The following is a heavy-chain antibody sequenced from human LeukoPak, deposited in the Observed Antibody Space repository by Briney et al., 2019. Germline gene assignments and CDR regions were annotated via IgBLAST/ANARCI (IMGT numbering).Heavy chain of an antibody. Sequence: ASVKVSCKASGGTFSSYAISWVRQAPGQGLEWMGRIIPILGMANYAQKFQGRVTITADKSTSTAYMELSSLRSEDTAVYYCARGAGTTNSYYYYYGMDVWGQGTTVTVSS. CDR3: ARGAGTTNSYYYYYGMDV. J-gene: IGHJ6*02. V-gene: IGHV1-69*04. CDR1: GGTFSSYA. CDR2: IIPILGMA. D-gene: IGHD1-1*01.